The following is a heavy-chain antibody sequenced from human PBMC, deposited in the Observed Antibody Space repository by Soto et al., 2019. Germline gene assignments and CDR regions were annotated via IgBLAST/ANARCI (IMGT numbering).Heavy chain of an antibody. CDR2: VRSDGDTT. Sequence: EVQVLESGGGLVQPGGSLRLSCAASGFTFSNFGMNWVRQAPGKGLEWVSGVRSDGDTTYNAESVKGRFTVSRDTSRKTVYLQMNSLRAEHTAIYYCAKGKGVGATPDGANCWGQGTLVTVSS. CDR3: AKGKGVGATPDGANC. CDR1: GFTFSNFG. V-gene: IGHV3-23*01. D-gene: IGHD1-26*01. J-gene: IGHJ4*02.